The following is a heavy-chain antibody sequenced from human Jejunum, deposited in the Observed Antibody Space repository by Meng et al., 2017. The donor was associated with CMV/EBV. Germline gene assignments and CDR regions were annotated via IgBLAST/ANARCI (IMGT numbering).Heavy chain of an antibody. Sequence: ASGGTFSSYTISWVRQAPGQGLEWMGRIIPMLAIANYAQKFQDRVTITADKSTGTAYMELRNLRSDDTAVYYCATSSSGFDFWTDYWGQGTLVTVSS. J-gene: IGHJ4*02. V-gene: IGHV1-69*02. CDR3: ATSSSGFDFWTDY. CDR1: GGTFSSYT. CDR2: IIPMLAIA. D-gene: IGHD5-12*01.